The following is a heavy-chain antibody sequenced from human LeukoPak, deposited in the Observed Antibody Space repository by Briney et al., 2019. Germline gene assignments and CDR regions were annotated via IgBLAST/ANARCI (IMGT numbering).Heavy chain of an antibody. CDR2: IYSGGST. J-gene: IGHJ1*01. Sequence: GGSLRLSCAASGFTVSSNYMSWVRQAPGKGLEWVSVIYSGGSTFYADSVKGRFTISRDNSKNTLYLQMNSLRAEDTAVYYCASPGGGCYDSSGYYSPYFQHWGQGTLVTVSS. CDR3: ASPGGGCYDSSGYYSPYFQH. D-gene: IGHD3-22*01. V-gene: IGHV3-53*01. CDR1: GFTVSSNY.